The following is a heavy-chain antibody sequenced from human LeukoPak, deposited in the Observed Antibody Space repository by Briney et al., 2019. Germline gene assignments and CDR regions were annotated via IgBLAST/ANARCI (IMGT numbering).Heavy chain of an antibody. J-gene: IGHJ4*02. V-gene: IGHV3-48*01. Sequence: PGGSLRLSCAASGFTFSSYSMNWVRQAPGKGLEWVSYISSSSSTIYYADSVKGRFTISRDNSKNTLYLQMNSLRADDTAVYYCAKSSRPVLAATYFDYWGQGTLVTVSS. CDR2: ISSSSSTI. D-gene: IGHD2-15*01. CDR1: GFTFSSYS. CDR3: AKSSRPVLAATYFDY.